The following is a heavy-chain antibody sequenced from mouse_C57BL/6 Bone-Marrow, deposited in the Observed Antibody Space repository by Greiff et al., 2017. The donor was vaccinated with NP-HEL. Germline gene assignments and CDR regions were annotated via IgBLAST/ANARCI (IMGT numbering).Heavy chain of an antibody. V-gene: IGHV3-6*01. D-gene: IGHD2-1*01. CDR3: ARRGHYGNYGWYFDV. CDR2: ISYDGSN. Sequence: DVQLQESGPGLVKPSQSLSLTCSVTGYSITSGYYWNWIRQFPGNKLEWMGYISYDGSNNYNPSLKNRISITRDTSKNQFFLKLNSVTTEDTATYYCARRGHYGNYGWYFDVWGTGTTVTVSS. J-gene: IGHJ1*03. CDR1: GYSITSGYY.